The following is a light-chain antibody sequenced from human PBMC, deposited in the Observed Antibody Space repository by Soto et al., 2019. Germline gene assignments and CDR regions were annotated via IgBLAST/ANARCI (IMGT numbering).Light chain of an antibody. CDR2: GAS. J-gene: IGKJ1*01. Sequence: EIVMTQSPATLSVSLGERATLSCRASQSVSTDLAWYQQKPGQAPRLLIFGASTRATGIPARFSGSGYGSEFILTISSLQSEDSAVYYCHQYNYWPPETFGQGTKVDIK. CDR1: QSVSTD. V-gene: IGKV3-15*01. CDR3: HQYNYWPPET.